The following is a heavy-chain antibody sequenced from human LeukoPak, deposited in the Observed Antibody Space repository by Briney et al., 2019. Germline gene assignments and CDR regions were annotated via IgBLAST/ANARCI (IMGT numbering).Heavy chain of an antibody. V-gene: IGHV3-30*18. CDR1: GFTFSGYG. CDR3: AKELGIPSYYDSSGLDY. J-gene: IGHJ4*02. Sequence: PGRSLRLSCAASGFTFSGYGMHWVRQAPGKGLEWVAVISYDGSNKYYADSVKGRFTISRDNSKNTLYLQMNSLRAEDTAVYYCAKELGIPSYYDSSGLDYWGQGTLVTVSS. D-gene: IGHD3-22*01. CDR2: ISYDGSNK.